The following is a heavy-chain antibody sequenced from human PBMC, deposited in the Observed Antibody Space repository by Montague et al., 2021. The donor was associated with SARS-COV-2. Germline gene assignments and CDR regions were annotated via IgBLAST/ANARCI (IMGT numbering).Heavy chain of an antibody. V-gene: IGHV3-30-3*01. CDR2: ISYDGSNK. Sequence: SLRLSCAASGFTFSNYAMHWVRQAPGKGLEWVAVISYDGSNKYYADSVKGRFTISRDNSKNTLYLQMSSLRAEDTAVYYCARDLVIGYDILTGYYGFSEGWFDYWGQGTLVTVSS. J-gene: IGHJ4*02. CDR1: GFTFSNYA. CDR3: ARDLVIGYDILTGYYGFSEGWFDY. D-gene: IGHD3-9*01.